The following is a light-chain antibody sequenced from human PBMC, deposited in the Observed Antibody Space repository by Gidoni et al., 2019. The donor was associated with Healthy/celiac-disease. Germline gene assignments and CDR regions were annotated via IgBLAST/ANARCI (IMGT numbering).Light chain of an antibody. CDR3: QQYNNWPPYT. Sequence: EIVMTQSPATLSVSPGERATLSCRASQCVSSNLAWYQQKPGQAPRLLIYGASTRATSIPARFSGSGSGTEFTLTISSLQSEDFAVYYCQQYNNWPPYTFGQGTKVEIK. CDR1: QCVSSN. CDR2: GAS. J-gene: IGKJ2*01. V-gene: IGKV3-15*01.